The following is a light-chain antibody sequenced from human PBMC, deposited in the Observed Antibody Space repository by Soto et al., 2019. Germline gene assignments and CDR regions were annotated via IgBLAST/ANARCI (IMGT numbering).Light chain of an antibody. CDR2: KIS. CDR1: QSLVSSDGNAY. Sequence: DIVMTQFPLSLAVTLGQPASISCRSSQSLVSSDGNAYLNWFHQRPGQSPRRLIYKISNRDSGVPDRFSGSESGSDFTLKIRRVEADDVGVYYCMQGTHWPYTFGQGTKLEI. V-gene: IGKV2-30*01. CDR3: MQGTHWPYT. J-gene: IGKJ2*01.